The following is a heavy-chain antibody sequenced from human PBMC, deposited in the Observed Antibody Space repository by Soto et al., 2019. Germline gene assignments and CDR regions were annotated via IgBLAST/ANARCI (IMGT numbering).Heavy chain of an antibody. CDR3: ARRRKGQPRYFDS. D-gene: IGHD6-13*01. CDR2: IFHSGST. Sequence: QLQLQESGSGLVKPSQTLSLTCAVSGGSISSDGYSWSWIRQPPGKGLEWIGYIFHSGSTFYNPSLIGRVTISVDRSKNQFSLRLNSMTAADTALYYCARRRKGQPRYFDSWGQGTLVTVSS. CDR1: GGSISSDGYS. J-gene: IGHJ4*02. V-gene: IGHV4-30-2*01.